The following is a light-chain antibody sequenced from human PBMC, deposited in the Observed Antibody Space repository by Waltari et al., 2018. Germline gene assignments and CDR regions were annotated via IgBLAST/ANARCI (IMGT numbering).Light chain of an antibody. Sequence: DIQVTQSPSTLSAFVGDRVTITCRASQSIVVWLAWYQQKPGKAPRLLIYKASYLESGVPSRFSGSGSGTEFTLTISSLQADDFATYYCLQYNSYPWTFGQGTKVEIK. V-gene: IGKV1-5*03. CDR3: LQYNSYPWT. CDR2: KAS. J-gene: IGKJ1*01. CDR1: QSIVVW.